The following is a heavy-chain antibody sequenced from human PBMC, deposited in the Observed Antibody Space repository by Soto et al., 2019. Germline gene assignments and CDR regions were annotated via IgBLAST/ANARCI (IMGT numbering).Heavy chain of an antibody. CDR3: ARGPGVVVAAFDY. Sequence: QVQLVQSGAEVKKPGSSVKVSCKASGGTFSSYTISWVRQAPGQGREWMGRIIPILGIANYAQKFQGRVTITADKPTSTAYMELSSLRSEDTAVYYCARGPGVVVAAFDYWGQGTLVTVSS. D-gene: IGHD2-15*01. CDR2: IIPILGIA. J-gene: IGHJ4*02. V-gene: IGHV1-69*02. CDR1: GGTFSSYT.